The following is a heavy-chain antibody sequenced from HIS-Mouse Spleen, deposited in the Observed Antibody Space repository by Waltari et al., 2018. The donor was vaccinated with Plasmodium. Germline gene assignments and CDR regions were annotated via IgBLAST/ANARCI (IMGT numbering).Heavy chain of an antibody. J-gene: IGHJ2*01. D-gene: IGHD3-9*01. CDR2: ISSSSRYI. V-gene: IGHV3-21*01. CDR3: AREDILTGYYNDYWYFDL. Sequence: EVQLVESGGGLVKPGGSLRLSCAASGFTFSSYRMNWVRQAPGKGLELVSSISSSSRYIYYADSVKGRFTISRDNAKNSLYLQMNSLRAEDTAVYYCAREDILTGYYNDYWYFDLWGRGSLVTVSS. CDR1: GFTFSSYR.